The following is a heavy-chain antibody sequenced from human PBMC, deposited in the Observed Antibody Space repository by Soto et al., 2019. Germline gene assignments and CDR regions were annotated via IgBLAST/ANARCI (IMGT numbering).Heavy chain of an antibody. CDR1: GDSVSSNSAA. CDR3: ARNGGGGDY. Sequence: QVQLQQSGPGLVKPSQTLSLTCAISGDSVSSNSAAWNWIRQSPSRGLEWLGMTYYRSKWYNDFAISWKNRITHHPDTTQNPFSLPVKFVTPENPAFFFLARNGGGGDYWGQGTLVTVSS. D-gene: IGHD3-16*01. V-gene: IGHV6-1*01. J-gene: IGHJ4*02. CDR2: TYYRSKWYN.